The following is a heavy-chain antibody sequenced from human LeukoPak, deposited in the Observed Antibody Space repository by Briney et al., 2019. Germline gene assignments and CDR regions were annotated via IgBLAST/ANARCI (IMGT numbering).Heavy chain of an antibody. CDR2: ISGSGTI. CDR1: GGSINSY. J-gene: IGHJ6*03. V-gene: IGHV4-4*07. Sequence: SETLSLTCIVSGGSINSYWSWIRQPAGKGLEWIGRISGSGTITYNPALQSRLTISIDTSKHQFSLKLSSVTAADTAVYYCARVSCGGDCRGHYYHYYMDVWGEGTTVTISS. CDR3: ARVSCGGDCRGHYYHYYMDV. D-gene: IGHD2-21*02.